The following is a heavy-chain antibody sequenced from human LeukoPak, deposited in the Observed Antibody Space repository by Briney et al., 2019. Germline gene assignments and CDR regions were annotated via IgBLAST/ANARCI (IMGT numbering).Heavy chain of an antibody. V-gene: IGHV3-7*01. Sequence: GGSLRLSCAASGFTFSSYWMSWVRQAPGKGLEWVANIKQDGSEKYYVDSVKGRFTISRDNAKNSLYLQMNSLRAEDTAVYYCARDYGDYVFNGLGYWGQGTLVTVSS. CDR1: GFTFSSYW. CDR2: IKQDGSEK. D-gene: IGHD4-17*01. CDR3: ARDYGDYVFNGLGY. J-gene: IGHJ4*02.